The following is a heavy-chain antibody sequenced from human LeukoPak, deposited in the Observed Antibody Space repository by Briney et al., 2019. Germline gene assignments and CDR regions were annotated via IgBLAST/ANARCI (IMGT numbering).Heavy chain of an antibody. CDR3: ARTEVYYDSSGYAEYFQH. V-gene: IGHV4-30-2*01. J-gene: IGHJ1*01. CDR2: IYHSGST. Sequence: SETLSLTCAVSGGSISSGGYSWSWIRQPPGKGLEWIGYIYHSGSTYYNPSLKSRVTISVDRSKNQFSLKLSSVTAADTAVYYCARTEVYYDSSGYAEYFQHWGQGTLVTVSS. CDR1: GGSISSGGYS. D-gene: IGHD3-22*01.